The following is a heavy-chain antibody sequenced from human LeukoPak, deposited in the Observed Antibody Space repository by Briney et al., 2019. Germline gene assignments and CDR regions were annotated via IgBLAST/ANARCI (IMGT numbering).Heavy chain of an antibody. CDR3: ARLRAAAAHDY. V-gene: IGHV5-51*01. Sequence: GESLKISCQGSGYRFANYWIGWVRQMPGKGLEWMGIIYPGDSDTRYSPSFQGQVTISADKSISTAYLQWSSLKASDTAMYYCARLRAAAAHDYWGQGTLVTVSS. CDR2: IYPGDSDT. D-gene: IGHD6-13*01. J-gene: IGHJ4*02. CDR1: GYRFANYW.